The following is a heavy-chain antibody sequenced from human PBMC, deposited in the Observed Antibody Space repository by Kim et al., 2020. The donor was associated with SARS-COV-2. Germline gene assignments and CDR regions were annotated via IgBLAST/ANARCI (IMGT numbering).Heavy chain of an antibody. Sequence: YSPPFQGQVTISADKSISTAYLQWSSLKASDTAMYYCASAPLNRGGWFDPWGQGTLVTVSS. D-gene: IGHD3-10*01. V-gene: IGHV5-51*01. CDR3: ASAPLNRGGWFDP. J-gene: IGHJ5*02.